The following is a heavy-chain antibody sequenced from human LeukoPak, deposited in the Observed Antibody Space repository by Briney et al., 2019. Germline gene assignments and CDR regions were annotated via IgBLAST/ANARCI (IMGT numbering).Heavy chain of an antibody. J-gene: IGHJ4*02. Sequence: GGSLRLSCAASGFSLSAYWMTWVRQAPGKGLEWVSAISGSGGSTYYADSVKGRFTISRDNSKNTLYLQMNSLRAEDTAVYYCAKYGEPRRYFDYWGQGTLVIVSS. CDR2: ISGSGGST. V-gene: IGHV3-23*01. D-gene: IGHD1-14*01. CDR1: GFSLSAYW. CDR3: AKYGEPRRYFDY.